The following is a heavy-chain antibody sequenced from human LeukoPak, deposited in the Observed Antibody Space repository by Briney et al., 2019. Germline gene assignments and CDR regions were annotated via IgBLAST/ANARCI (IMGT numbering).Heavy chain of an antibody. CDR2: ISYDGSNK. Sequence: PGGSLRLSCAASGFTFSSYAMHWVRQAPGKGLEWVAVISYDGSNKYYADSVKGRFTISRDNSKNTLYLQMNSLRAEDTAVYYCARASAPTVTTSVFVWGFDPWGQGTLVTVSS. V-gene: IGHV3-30*04. CDR1: GFTFSSYA. D-gene: IGHD4-17*01. CDR3: ARASAPTVTTSVFVWGFDP. J-gene: IGHJ5*02.